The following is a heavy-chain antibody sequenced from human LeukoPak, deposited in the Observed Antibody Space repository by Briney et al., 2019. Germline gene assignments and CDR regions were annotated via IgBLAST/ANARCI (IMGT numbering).Heavy chain of an antibody. CDR3: ARESRGPHYYDSSGYYLKGYYYYMDV. Sequence: SETLSLTCTVSGGSIGSGGYYWSWIRQPPGKGLEWIGYIYHSGSTYYNPSLKSRVTISVDRSKNQFSLKLSSVTAADTAVYYCARESRGPHYYDSSGYYLKGYYYYMDVWGKGTTVTVSS. CDR2: IYHSGST. CDR1: GGSIGSGGYY. J-gene: IGHJ6*03. V-gene: IGHV4-30-2*01. D-gene: IGHD3-22*01.